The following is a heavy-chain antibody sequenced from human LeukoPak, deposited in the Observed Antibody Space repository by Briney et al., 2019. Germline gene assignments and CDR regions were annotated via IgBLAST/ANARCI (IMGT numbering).Heavy chain of an antibody. CDR3: AREESMVRGVIYYYYYGMDV. D-gene: IGHD3-10*01. CDR1: GYTFTGYY. Sequence: ASVEVSCKASGYTFTGYYMHWVRQAPGQGLEWMGWINPNSGGTNYAQKFQGRVTMTRDTSISTAYMELSRLRSDDTAVYYCAREESMVRGVIYYYYYGMDVWGQGTTVTVSS. V-gene: IGHV1-2*02. J-gene: IGHJ6*02. CDR2: INPNSGGT.